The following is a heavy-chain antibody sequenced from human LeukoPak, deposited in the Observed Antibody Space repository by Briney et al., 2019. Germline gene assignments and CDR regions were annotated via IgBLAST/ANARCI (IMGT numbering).Heavy chain of an antibody. V-gene: IGHV4-39*07. CDR3: ARRAARPYYYYYMDV. CDR1: GGSISSSSYY. CDR2: IYYSGST. J-gene: IGHJ6*03. D-gene: IGHD6-6*01. Sequence: PSETLSLTCTVSGGSISSSSYYWGWIRQPPGKGLEWIGSIYYSGSTYYNPSLKSRVTISVDTSKNQFSLKLSSVTAADTAVYYCARRAARPYYYYYMDVWGKGTTVTVSS.